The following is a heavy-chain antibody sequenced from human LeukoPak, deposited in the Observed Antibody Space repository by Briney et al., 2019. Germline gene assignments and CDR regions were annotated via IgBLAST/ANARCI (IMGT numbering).Heavy chain of an antibody. CDR3: ARVWSTVTPSAFDI. V-gene: IGHV3-11*06. D-gene: IGHD4-17*01. CDR1: GFTFSDYY. CDR2: ISSGSTYT. J-gene: IGHJ3*02. Sequence: GGSLRLSCAASGFTFSDYYMSWIRQAPGKGLEWVSDISSGSTYTNYADSVKGRFTISRDNARNSLYLQMNSLRAEDTAVYYCARVWSTVTPSAFDIWGQGTMVTVSS.